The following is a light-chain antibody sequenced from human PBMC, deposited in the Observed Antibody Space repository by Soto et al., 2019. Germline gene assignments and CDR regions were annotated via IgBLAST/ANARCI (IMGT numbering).Light chain of an antibody. CDR2: EVS. J-gene: IGLJ1*01. CDR1: SSDVGGYTY. V-gene: IGLV2-14*01. Sequence: QSALTQPASVSGSPRQSITISCTGASSDVGGYTYVSWSQQHPGKAPQLMIYEVSKRPSGVSNRFSGSKSGNTASLTISGLQAEDEADYYCSSYTSSSTYVFGTGTKLTVL. CDR3: SSYTSSSTYV.